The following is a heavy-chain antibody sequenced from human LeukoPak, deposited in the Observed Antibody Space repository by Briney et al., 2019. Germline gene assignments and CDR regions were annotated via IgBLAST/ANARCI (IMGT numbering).Heavy chain of an antibody. CDR3: ARGGWTYRMVRGERDAFDI. D-gene: IGHD3-10*01. CDR2: ISAYNGNT. CDR1: GYTFTSYG. Sequence: ASVKVSCKASGYTFTSYGISWVRQAPGQGLEWMGWISAYNGNTNYAQKLQGRVTITRNTSISTAYMELSSLRSEDTAVYYCARGGWTYRMVRGERDAFDIWGQGTMVTVSS. J-gene: IGHJ3*02. V-gene: IGHV1-18*01.